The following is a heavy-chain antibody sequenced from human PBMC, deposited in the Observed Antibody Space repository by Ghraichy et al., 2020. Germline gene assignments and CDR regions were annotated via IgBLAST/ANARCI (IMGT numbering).Heavy chain of an antibody. CDR2: LIGGST. Sequence: GGSLRLSCAASGFTLSNHVMTWVRQAPGKGLEYVSGLIGGSTYYADSVKGRFTISRDNSKNTLYLQMDSLRVDDTAVYYCAKRGSSSGWYYDYWGQGTLVTVSS. D-gene: IGHD6-25*01. CDR1: GFTLSNHV. CDR3: AKRGSSSGWYYDY. V-gene: IGHV3-23*01. J-gene: IGHJ4*02.